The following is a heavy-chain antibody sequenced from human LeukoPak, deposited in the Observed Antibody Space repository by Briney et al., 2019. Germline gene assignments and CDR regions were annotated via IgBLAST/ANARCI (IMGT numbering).Heavy chain of an antibody. J-gene: IGHJ4*02. CDR3: GRYCSSTSCQIDY. D-gene: IGHD2-2*01. CDR1: GYTFTDYY. V-gene: IGHV1-2*02. CDR2: INPNNGGT. Sequence: ASVTVSCKTSGYTFTDYYTHWVRQAPGQGLEWMGGINPNNGGTNYAQKFQGRVTMTRDTSISTAYMELTRLGSDDTAVYYCGRYCSSTSCQIDYWGQGTLVTVSS.